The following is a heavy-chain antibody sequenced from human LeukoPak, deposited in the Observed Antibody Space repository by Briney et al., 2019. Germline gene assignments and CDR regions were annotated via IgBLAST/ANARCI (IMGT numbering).Heavy chain of an antibody. Sequence: GGSLRLSCAASGFTVSSNYMSWVRQAPGKGLEWVSAISGSGGSTYYADSVKGRFTISRDNSKNTLYLQMNSLRAEDTAVYYCAKDVAPDCTNGVCYPRYYYYGMDVWGQGTTVTVSS. CDR3: AKDVAPDCTNGVCYPRYYYYGMDV. J-gene: IGHJ6*02. D-gene: IGHD2-8*01. CDR1: GFTVSSNY. CDR2: ISGSGGST. V-gene: IGHV3-23*01.